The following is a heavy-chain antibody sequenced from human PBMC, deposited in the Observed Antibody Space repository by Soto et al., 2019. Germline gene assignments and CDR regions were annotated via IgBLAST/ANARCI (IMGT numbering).Heavy chain of an antibody. D-gene: IGHD3-22*01. CDR3: ARIPYYYDTGRTAYF. Sequence: QVQLVQSGAEVRKPGASVRVSCSPSGHPFLDFYVHWVRQAPGKGLEWLGWINPNTGATNYAQKFECRVPVTRDMYINTAYMELTRLTSDDTAVYYCARIPYYYDTGRTAYFWGPGTLVTVSS. J-gene: IGHJ4*02. V-gene: IGHV1-2*02. CDR1: GHPFLDFY. CDR2: INPNTGAT.